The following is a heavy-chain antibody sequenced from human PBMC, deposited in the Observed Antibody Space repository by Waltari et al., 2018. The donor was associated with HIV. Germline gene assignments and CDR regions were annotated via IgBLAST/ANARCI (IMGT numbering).Heavy chain of an antibody. J-gene: IGHJ4*02. CDR2: ISYDGSDK. Sequence: VQVVESGGGVVQPGRSLRLPCTGSGFTFNNYILNWVRQAPGKGLEWIARISYDGSDKDYADSLRGRFTISRDNSKNTLFLQMDSLRIEDTALYYCAREAVTTNYYFDNWGQGTLVTVSS. CDR1: GFTFNNYI. D-gene: IGHD1-1*01. CDR3: AREAVTTNYYFDN. V-gene: IGHV3-30*04.